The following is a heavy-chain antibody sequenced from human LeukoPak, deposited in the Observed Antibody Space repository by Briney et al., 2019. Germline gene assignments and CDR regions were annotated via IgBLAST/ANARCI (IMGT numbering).Heavy chain of an antibody. D-gene: IGHD5-24*01. CDR3: TRVGYIDEGIDY. J-gene: IGHJ4*02. Sequence: GGSLRLSCVASGFPFSSYWMTWVRQAPGKGLEWVANIKQDGSKKSYVDSVNGRFTISRDNHKNSLYLQKNRLRAEETAIYYCTRVGYIDEGIDYWGQGTLVTVSS. V-gene: IGHV3-7*01. CDR1: GFPFSSYW. CDR2: IKQDGSKK.